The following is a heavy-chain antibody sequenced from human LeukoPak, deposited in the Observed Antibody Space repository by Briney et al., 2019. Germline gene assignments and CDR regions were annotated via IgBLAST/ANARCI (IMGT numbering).Heavy chain of an antibody. D-gene: IGHD3-16*02. J-gene: IGHJ4*02. CDR1: GGSFSGYY. Sequence: PSETLSLTCAVYGGSFSGYYWSWIRQPPGKGLEWMGEINHSGSTNYNPSLKSRVTISVDTSKNQFSLKLSSVTAADTAVYYCARGASSHDYVWGSYRPFDYWGQGTLVTVSS. CDR3: ARGASSHDYVWGSYRPFDY. CDR2: INHSGST. V-gene: IGHV4-34*01.